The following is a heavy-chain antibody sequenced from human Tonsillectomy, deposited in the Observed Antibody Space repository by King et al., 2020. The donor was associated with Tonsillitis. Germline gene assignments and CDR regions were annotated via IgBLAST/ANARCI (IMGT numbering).Heavy chain of an antibody. J-gene: IGHJ1*01. Sequence: VQLVESGGGLVQPGGSLRLSCAASGFTFRSYAMSWVRQAPGKGLEWVSASSGSGGTTYYAHSVKGRFTISRDNSKNTLYLQMNSLRAEDTAVYYCVSHRRLFQHWGQGTLVTVSS. CDR1: GFTFRSYA. D-gene: IGHD2/OR15-2a*01. CDR3: VSHRRLFQH. V-gene: IGHV3-23*04. CDR2: SSGSGGTT.